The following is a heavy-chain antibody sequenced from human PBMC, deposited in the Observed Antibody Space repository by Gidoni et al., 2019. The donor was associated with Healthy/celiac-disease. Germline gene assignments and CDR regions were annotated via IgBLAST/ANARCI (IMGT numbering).Heavy chain of an antibody. D-gene: IGHD3-9*01. CDR2: ISSSSSTI. J-gene: IGHJ4*02. CDR1: GFTFSSSS. V-gene: IGHV3-48*01. Sequence: EVQLVASGGVLVQPGGSLRLSCSASGFTFSSSSMNWVRQAPGKGLEWVSYISSSSSTIYYADSVKGRFTISRDNAKNSLYLQMNSLRAEDTAVYYCAREPGYFVDYWGQGTLVTVSS. CDR3: AREPGYFVDY.